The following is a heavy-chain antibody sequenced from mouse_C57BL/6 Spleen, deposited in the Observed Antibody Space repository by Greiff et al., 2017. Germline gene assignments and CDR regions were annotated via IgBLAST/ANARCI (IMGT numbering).Heavy chain of an antibody. V-gene: IGHV7-3*01. J-gene: IGHJ2*01. D-gene: IGHD1-1*01. CDR1: GFTFTDYY. CDR2: IRNKANGYTT. CDR3: ARSYDEDYYFDY. Sequence: DVMLVESGGGLVQPGGSLSLSCAASGFTFTDYYMSWVRQPPGKALEWLGFIRNKANGYTTEYSASVKGRFTISRDNSQSILYLQMNALRAKDSATYYCARSYDEDYYFDYWGQGTTLTVSS.